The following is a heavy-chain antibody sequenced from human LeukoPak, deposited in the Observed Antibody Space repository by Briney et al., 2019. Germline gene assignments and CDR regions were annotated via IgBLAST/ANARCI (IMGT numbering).Heavy chain of an antibody. CDR2: INHSGST. D-gene: IGHD3-22*01. CDR1: GGSFSGYY. Sequence: SETLSLTCAVYGGSFSGYYWSWIRQPPGKGLEWIGEINHSGSTNYNPSLKSRVTISVDTSKNQFSLKLSSVTAADTAVYYCSRQVVGNDYWGQGILVTVSS. V-gene: IGHV4-34*01. J-gene: IGHJ4*02. CDR3: SRQVVGNDY.